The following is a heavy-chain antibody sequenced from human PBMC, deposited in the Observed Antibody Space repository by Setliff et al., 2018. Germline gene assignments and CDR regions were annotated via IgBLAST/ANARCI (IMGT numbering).Heavy chain of an antibody. J-gene: IGHJ4*02. CDR3: ARFTKYTYGPFDY. CDR1: GGSISSYY. Sequence: KTSETLSLTCTVSGGSISSYYWSWIRQPAGKGLEWIGHIYIGGSANYNPSLKSRLTISVDTSKNQFSLKLTSVTAADTAMYYCARFTKYTYGPFDYWGQGTLVTVSS. V-gene: IGHV4-4*07. CDR2: IYIGGSA. D-gene: IGHD5-18*01.